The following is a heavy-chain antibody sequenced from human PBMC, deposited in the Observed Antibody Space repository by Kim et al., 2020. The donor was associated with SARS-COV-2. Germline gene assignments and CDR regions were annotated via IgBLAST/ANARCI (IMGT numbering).Heavy chain of an antibody. CDR3: VSDHSSYIVSLHPGDYYYY. V-gene: IGHV1-18*01. D-gene: IGHD5-12*01. Sequence: ASVKVSCKASGYTFTSYGISWVRQAPGQGLEWMGWISAYNGNTNYAQKLQGRVTMTTDTSTSTAYMELMILRSDDTAVYYFVSDHSSYIVSLHPGDYYYY. J-gene: IGHJ6*01. CDR1: GYTFTSYG. CDR2: ISAYNGNT.